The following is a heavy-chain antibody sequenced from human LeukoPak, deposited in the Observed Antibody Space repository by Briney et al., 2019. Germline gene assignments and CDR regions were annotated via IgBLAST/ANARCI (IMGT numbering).Heavy chain of an antibody. D-gene: IGHD3-9*01. Sequence: GASVKVSCKASGYTFTSYGVSWVRQAPGQGLEWMGWISDYNANTNYAQKLQGRVTMTTDTSTSTAYMELRSLRSDDTAVYYCARDDRLTPGSLDGMDVWGQGTTVTVSS. CDR2: ISDYNANT. V-gene: IGHV1-18*01. CDR1: GYTFTSYG. CDR3: ARDDRLTPGSLDGMDV. J-gene: IGHJ6*02.